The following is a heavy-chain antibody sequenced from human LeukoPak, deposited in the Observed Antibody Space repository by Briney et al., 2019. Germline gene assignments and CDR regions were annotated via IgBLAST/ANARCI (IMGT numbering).Heavy chain of an antibody. CDR3: AKPHHSTWYFNKDYFDY. Sequence: ASVKVSCKASGYTFTSYGISWVRQAPGQGLEWMGWISAYNGNTNYAQKLQGRVTMTTDTSTSTAYMELRSLRSDDTAVYYCAKPHHSTWYFNKDYFDYWGQGTLVTVSS. V-gene: IGHV1-18*01. J-gene: IGHJ4*02. D-gene: IGHD6-13*01. CDR1: GYTFTSYG. CDR2: ISAYNGNT.